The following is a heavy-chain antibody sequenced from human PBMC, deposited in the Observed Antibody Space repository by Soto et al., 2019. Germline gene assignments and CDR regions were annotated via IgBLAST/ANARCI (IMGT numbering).Heavy chain of an antibody. CDR2: ISSSSSYI. CDR1: GLTFRSYS. CDR3: AREFFDSSGYYWPFFAFDI. J-gene: IGHJ3*02. Sequence: GGSLRLSCAASGLTFRSYSMNWVRQAPGKGLEWVSSISSSSSYIYYAYSVKGRFTISRDNAKTSLYLQIKSLRAEVTSLYYCAREFFDSSGYYWPFFAFDIWGQGTMVTVSS. V-gene: IGHV3-21*01. D-gene: IGHD3-22*01.